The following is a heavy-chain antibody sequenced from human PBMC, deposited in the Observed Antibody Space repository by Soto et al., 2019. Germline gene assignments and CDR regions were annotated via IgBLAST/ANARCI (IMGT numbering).Heavy chain of an antibody. D-gene: IGHD1-26*01. CDR3: VRSYSGTYGRFDP. Sequence: GGSLRLSCADSGFTISSHWMHWVRQAPGKGLVWVSRVNSDGSSTSYADSVKGRFIISRDNAKNTLYLQMNILRTEDTAVYYCVRSYSGTYGRFDPWGQGT. CDR1: GFTISSHW. J-gene: IGHJ5*02. CDR2: VNSDGSST. V-gene: IGHV3-74*01.